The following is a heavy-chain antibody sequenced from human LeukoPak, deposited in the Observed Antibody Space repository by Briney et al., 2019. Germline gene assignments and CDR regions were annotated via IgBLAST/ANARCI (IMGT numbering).Heavy chain of an antibody. Sequence: ASVKVSCKASGYTFTSYYMHWVRQAPGQGLEWMGIINPSGGSTSYAQKFQGRVTMTRDTSTSTVYMELSSLRSEDTAVYYCARTVPYSSGCRPGRPCWFDPWGQGTLVTVSS. D-gene: IGHD6-19*01. CDR3: ARTVPYSSGCRPGRPCWFDP. V-gene: IGHV1-46*01. CDR1: GYTFTSYY. CDR2: INPSGGST. J-gene: IGHJ5*02.